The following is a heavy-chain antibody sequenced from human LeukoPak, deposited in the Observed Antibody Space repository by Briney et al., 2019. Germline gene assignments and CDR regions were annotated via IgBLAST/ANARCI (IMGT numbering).Heavy chain of an antibody. Sequence: GGTLRLSCAASGFTFSSYGMSWVRQAPGKGLEWVPVIYSGGSTYYADSVKGRFTISRDNSKNTLYLQMNSLRAEDTAVYYCAREVSGYSYGEFDYWGQGTLVTVSS. CDR3: AREVSGYSYGEFDY. CDR2: IYSGGST. CDR1: GFTFSSYG. V-gene: IGHV3-53*01. D-gene: IGHD5-18*01. J-gene: IGHJ4*02.